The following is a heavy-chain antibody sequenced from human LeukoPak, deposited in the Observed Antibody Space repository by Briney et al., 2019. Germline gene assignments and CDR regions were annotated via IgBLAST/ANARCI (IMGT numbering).Heavy chain of an antibody. CDR1: GYTFTSYY. D-gene: IGHD3-10*01. J-gene: IGHJ3*02. Sequence: ASVKVSCKASGYTFTSYYMHWVRQAPGQGPEWMGLINPSGGSTIYAQKFQGRVTMTRDTSTSTVYMELSSLRSEDTAVYYCERDRGSGIDAFDIWGQGTMVTVSS. CDR3: ERDRGSGIDAFDI. CDR2: INPSGGST. V-gene: IGHV1-46*01.